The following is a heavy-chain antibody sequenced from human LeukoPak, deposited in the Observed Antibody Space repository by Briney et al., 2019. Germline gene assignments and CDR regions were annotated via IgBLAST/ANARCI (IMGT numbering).Heavy chain of an antibody. CDR3: ARADGYSSWFVH. J-gene: IGHJ5*02. V-gene: IGHV3-53*01. D-gene: IGHD5-18*01. Sequence: QPGGSLRLSCAASGFTVRSNYMTWVRQAPGKGLEWVSVMYSGDSTYYDDSVKGRFTISRDNSKNTLDLQMNSLRDEDTGVYYCARADGYSSWFVHWGQGTLVTVSS. CDR2: MYSGDST. CDR1: GFTVRSNY.